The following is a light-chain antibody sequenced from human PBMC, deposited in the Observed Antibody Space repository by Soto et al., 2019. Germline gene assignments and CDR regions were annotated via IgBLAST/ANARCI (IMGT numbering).Light chain of an antibody. V-gene: IGLV1-51*01. J-gene: IGLJ7*01. Sequence: QSVLTQPPSVSAAPGQKVTISCSGSSSNIGDNYVSWYQHLPGTAPKLLIYDNDKRPSGIPDRFSGSKSGASATLDITGLQTGDEADFYCLTWDSSLGVGVFGTGTQLTVL. CDR3: LTWDSSLGVGV. CDR1: SSNIGDNY. CDR2: DND.